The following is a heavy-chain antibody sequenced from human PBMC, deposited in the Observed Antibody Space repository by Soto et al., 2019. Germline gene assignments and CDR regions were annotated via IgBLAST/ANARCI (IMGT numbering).Heavy chain of an antibody. V-gene: IGHV1-69*13. CDR1: GGTFSSYA. CDR2: IIPIFGTA. J-gene: IGHJ5*02. CDR3: ARDYGEYQLLHWFDP. Sequence: GASVKVSCKASGGTFSSYAISWVRQAPGQGLEWMGGIIPIFGTANYAQRFQGRVTITADESTSTAYTELGSLRSEDTAVYYCARDYGEYQLLHWFDPWGQGTLVTVSS. D-gene: IGHD2-2*01.